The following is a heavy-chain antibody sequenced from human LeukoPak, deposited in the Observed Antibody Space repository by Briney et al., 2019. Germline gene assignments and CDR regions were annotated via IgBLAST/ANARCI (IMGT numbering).Heavy chain of an antibody. CDR2: FDPVDGET. CDR3: AADSQKTEVPATDH. J-gene: IGHJ4*02. V-gene: IGHV1-24*01. CDR1: GYSLIDLS. Sequence: ASVKVSCKVSGYSLIDLSMYWVRQAPGKGLEWMGGFDPVDGETTYAQRFKGRVTMTEDTSTDTAYMELSNLRSDDTAVYYCAADSQKTEVPATDHWGQGTLVTVSS. D-gene: IGHD1-1*01.